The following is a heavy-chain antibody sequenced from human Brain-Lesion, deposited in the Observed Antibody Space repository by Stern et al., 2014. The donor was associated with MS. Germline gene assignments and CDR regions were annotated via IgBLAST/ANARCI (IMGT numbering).Heavy chain of an antibody. CDR3: ARFPASRPHVFDS. Sequence: VQLVESGPGLVKPSGTLSLTCAVSGGSISSSNWWSWVRQSPGKGLEWIGESDHSGSTIYNPSLKSRVTVSVDKSKTRFPLTLRSVPAADTAVYFCARFPASRPHVFDSWGQGTLGTVS. D-gene: IGHD6-13*01. V-gene: IGHV4-4*02. J-gene: IGHJ4*02. CDR2: SDHSGST. CDR1: GGSISSSNW.